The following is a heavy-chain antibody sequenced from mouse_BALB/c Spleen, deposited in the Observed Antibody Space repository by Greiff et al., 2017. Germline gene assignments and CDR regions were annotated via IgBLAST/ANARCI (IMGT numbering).Heavy chain of an antibody. CDR2: ISDGGSYT. J-gene: IGHJ1*01. D-gene: IGHD2-1*01. Sequence: EVMLVESGGGLVKPGGSLKLSCAASGFTFSDYYMYWVRQTPEKRLEWVATISDGGSYTYYPDSVKGRFTISRDNAKNNLYLQMSSLKSEDTAMYYCAREDGNWYFDVWGAGTTVTVSS. CDR1: GFTFSDYY. CDR3: AREDGNWYFDV. V-gene: IGHV5-4*02.